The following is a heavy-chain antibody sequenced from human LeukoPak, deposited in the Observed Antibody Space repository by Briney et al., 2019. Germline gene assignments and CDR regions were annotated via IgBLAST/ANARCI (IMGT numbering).Heavy chain of an antibody. CDR2: LSWDGGST. D-gene: IGHD2-2*01. Sequence: PGGSLRLSCAASGFTFDDYTMHWVRQAPGKGLEWVSLLSWDGGSTYYADSVKGRFTISRDNSKNSLYLQMNSLRTEDTALYYCAEEGGYCSSTSCSLDYWGQGTLVTVSS. CDR1: GFTFDDYT. V-gene: IGHV3-43*01. CDR3: AEEGGYCSSTSCSLDY. J-gene: IGHJ4*02.